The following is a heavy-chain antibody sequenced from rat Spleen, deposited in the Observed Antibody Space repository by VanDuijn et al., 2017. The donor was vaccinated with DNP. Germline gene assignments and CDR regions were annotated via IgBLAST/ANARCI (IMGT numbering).Heavy chain of an antibody. CDR2: ISPRGGNI. J-gene: IGHJ2*01. D-gene: IGHD1-11*01. V-gene: IGHV5S23*01. CDR1: GFTFSDYA. CDR3: AKAGGYSPWYFDF. Sequence: EVQLVESGGGLVQPGNSLKLSCAASGFTFSDYAMAWVRQSPKKGLEWVAAISPRGGNIYYRDSVKDRFTISRDNARDTLYLQMDSLRSEETATYYCAKAGGYSPWYFDFWGQGVMVTVSS.